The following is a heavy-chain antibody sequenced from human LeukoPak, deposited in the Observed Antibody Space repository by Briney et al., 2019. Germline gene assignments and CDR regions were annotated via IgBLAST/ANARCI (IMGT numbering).Heavy chain of an antibody. CDR2: IYPGDSDT. V-gene: IGHV5-51*01. CDR1: GYTFTTYW. D-gene: IGHD2-21*01. CDR3: PKHEGRTHMSPPRFYSYN. J-gene: IGHJ4*02. Sequence: GESLKISCKASGYTFTTYWIGWVRQMPGKGLEWMGIIYPGDSDTRYSPSFQGQVIISADKSISTASLQWSSLQASDTALYYCPKHEGRTHMSPPRFYSYNWGQGTLVTASS.